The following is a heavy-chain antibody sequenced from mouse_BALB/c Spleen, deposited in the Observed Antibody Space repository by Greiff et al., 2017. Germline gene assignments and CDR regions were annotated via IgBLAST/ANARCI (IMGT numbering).Heavy chain of an antibody. J-gene: IGHJ1*01. V-gene: IGHV5-9*03. CDR3: ARYPLYYGSSYGWYFDV. D-gene: IGHD1-1*01. Sequence: EVKLMESGGGLVKPGGSLKLSCAASGFTFSSYTMSWVRQTPEKRLEWVATISSGGGNTYYPDSVKGRFTISRDNAKNNLYLQMSSLRSEDTALYYCARYPLYYGSSYGWYFDVWGAGTTVTVSS. CDR2: ISSGGGNT. CDR1: GFTFSSYT.